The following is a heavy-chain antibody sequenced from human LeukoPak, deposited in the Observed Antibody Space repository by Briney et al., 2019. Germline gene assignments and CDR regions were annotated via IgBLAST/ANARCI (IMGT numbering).Heavy chain of an antibody. CDR2: ISSSGRRI. D-gene: IGHD2-15*01. V-gene: IGHV3-48*03. Sequence: GESLKISCAASGFTFSSYEMNWVRQAPGKGLEWVSYISSSGRRIYYADSVKGRFTISRDNAKNSLYLQMNSLRADDTAIYYCARGPRDPTEYCSRGTCSPTYEVWGQGTLVTVSS. J-gene: IGHJ4*02. CDR3: ARGPRDPTEYCSRGTCSPTYEV. CDR1: GFTFSSYE.